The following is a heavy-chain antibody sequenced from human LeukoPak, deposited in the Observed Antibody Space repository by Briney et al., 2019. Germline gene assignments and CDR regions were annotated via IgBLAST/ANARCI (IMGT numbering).Heavy chain of an antibody. V-gene: IGHV4-4*02. CDR3: ASPKYSSGWNDAFDI. CDR1: GGSISSSNW. D-gene: IGHD6-19*01. Sequence: SETLSLTCAVSGGSISSSNWWSWVRQPPGKGLEWIGEIYHSGSTNYNSSLKSRVTISVDKSKNQFSLKLSSVTAADTAVYYCASPKYSSGWNDAFDIWGQGTMVTVSS. J-gene: IGHJ3*02. CDR2: IYHSGST.